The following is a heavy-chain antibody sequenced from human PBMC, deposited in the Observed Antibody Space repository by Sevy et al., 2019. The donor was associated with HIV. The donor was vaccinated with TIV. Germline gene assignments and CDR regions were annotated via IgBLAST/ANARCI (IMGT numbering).Heavy chain of an antibody. V-gene: IGHV3-23*01. D-gene: IGHD2-8*01. CDR3: AREGCTKPHDY. Sequence: GGSLRLSCAASGFIFDNYGMNWVRQVPGKGLEWVSTLSFGCGEINYADSVKGRFTISRDNSKSSVYLQMNNLRPEDTAVYYCAREGCTKPHDYWGQGTLVTVSS. CDR1: GFIFDNYG. CDR2: LSFGCGEI. J-gene: IGHJ4*02.